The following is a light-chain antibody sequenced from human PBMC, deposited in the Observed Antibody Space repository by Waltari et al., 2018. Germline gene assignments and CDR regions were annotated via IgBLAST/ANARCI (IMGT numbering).Light chain of an antibody. CDR1: SSDDGGYNY. CDR3: SSYTSSSTLV. J-gene: IGLJ2*01. V-gene: IGLV2-14*01. CDR2: DVS. Sequence: QSALTQPASVSGPPGQSITISCTGTSSDDGGYNYVSWYQQHPGKAPKLMIYDVSKRPSCVSNRVSGSKSRNAASLTISGLQAEDEADYYCSSYTSSSTLVFGGGTKLTVL.